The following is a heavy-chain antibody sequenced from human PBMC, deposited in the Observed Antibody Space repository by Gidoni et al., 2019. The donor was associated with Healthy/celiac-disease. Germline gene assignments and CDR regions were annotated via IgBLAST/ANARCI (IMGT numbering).Heavy chain of an antibody. D-gene: IGHD3-3*01. Sequence: EVQLVESGGGLVQPGGSLRLSCAASGFTVSSNYMSWVRQAPGKGLEWVSVIYSGGSTYYADSVKGRFTISRDNSKNTLYLQMNSLRAEDTAVYYCARERGTYYDFWSGYFGMDVWGQGTTVTVSS. CDR1: GFTVSSNY. CDR2: IYSGGST. V-gene: IGHV3-66*01. J-gene: IGHJ6*02. CDR3: ARERGTYYDFWSGYFGMDV.